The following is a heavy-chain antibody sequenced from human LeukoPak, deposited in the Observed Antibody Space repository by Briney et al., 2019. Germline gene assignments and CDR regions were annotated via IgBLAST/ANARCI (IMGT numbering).Heavy chain of an antibody. CDR1: GFTVSSNY. Sequence: GGSLRLSCAASGFTVSSNYMSWVRQAPGKGLGWVSVIYSGGSTYYADSVKGRFTISRDNSKNTLYLQMNSLRAEDTAVYYRAREKGIAVAGHFDYWGQGTLVTVSS. CDR2: IYSGGST. J-gene: IGHJ4*02. CDR3: AREKGIAVAGHFDY. V-gene: IGHV3-66*01. D-gene: IGHD6-19*01.